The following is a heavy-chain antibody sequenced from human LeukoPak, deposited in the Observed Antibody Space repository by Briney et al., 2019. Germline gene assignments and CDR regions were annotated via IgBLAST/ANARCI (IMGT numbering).Heavy chain of an antibody. J-gene: IGHJ4*02. CDR3: AKDQKWRPADYYFDS. V-gene: IGHV3-30*18. D-gene: IGHD2-2*01. CDR1: GFTLSNYA. CDR2: ISTDGKDK. Sequence: PGGSLRLSCAASGFTLSNYAMHWVRQAPGKGLEWVTVISTDGKDKKYADSVKGRFAISRDNSKNTLDLQMNSLRAEDTAVYYCAKDQKWRPADYYFDSWGQGTLVTVSS.